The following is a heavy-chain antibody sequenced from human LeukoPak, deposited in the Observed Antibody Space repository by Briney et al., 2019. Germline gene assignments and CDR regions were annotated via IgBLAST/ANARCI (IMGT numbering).Heavy chain of an antibody. V-gene: IGHV1-69*13. Sequence: SVKVSCKASGGTFSSYAISWVRQAPGQGLEWMGGIIPIFGTANYAQKFQGRVTITADESTSTAYMELSSLRSEDTAVYYCARAEYKIGYCSGGSCYSCFDYWGQGTLVTVSS. CDR2: IIPIFGTA. J-gene: IGHJ4*02. CDR3: ARAEYKIGYCSGGSCYSCFDY. CDR1: GGTFSSYA. D-gene: IGHD2-15*01.